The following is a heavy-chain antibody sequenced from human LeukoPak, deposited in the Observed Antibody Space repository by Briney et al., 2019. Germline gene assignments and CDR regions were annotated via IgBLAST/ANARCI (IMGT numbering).Heavy chain of an antibody. V-gene: IGHV3-7*01. CDR1: GFTFSSYW. Sequence: GGSLRLSCEASGFTFSSYWMTWVRQAPGKGLEWVANIKQDGSEKYYVDSVRGRFTISRDNAKNSLYLQMNSLRAEDTAVYYCARCYSSAWCPWGDYWGQGTLVTVSS. CDR3: ARCYSSAWCPWGDY. J-gene: IGHJ4*02. CDR2: IKQDGSEK. D-gene: IGHD6-19*01.